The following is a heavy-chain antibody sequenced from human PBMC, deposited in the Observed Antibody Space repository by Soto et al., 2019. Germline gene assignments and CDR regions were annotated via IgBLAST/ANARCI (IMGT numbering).Heavy chain of an antibody. CDR1: GGTFSRYA. CDR2: IIPIFGTA. D-gene: IGHD3-3*01. CDR3: ARRGYDFWSGTQDWFDP. V-gene: IGHV1-69*01. J-gene: IGHJ5*02. Sequence: QVQLVQSGAEVKKPGSSVKVSCKASGGTFSRYAISWVRQAPGQGLEWMGGIIPIFGTANYAQKFQGRVTITADESTSTAYMELSSLRSEDTAVYYCARRGYDFWSGTQDWFDPWGQGTLVTVSS.